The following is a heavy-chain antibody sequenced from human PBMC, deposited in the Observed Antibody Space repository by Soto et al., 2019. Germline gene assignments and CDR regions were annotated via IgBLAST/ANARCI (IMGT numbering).Heavy chain of an antibody. Sequence: QLQLQESGSGLVKPSQTLSLTCAVSGGSISSGGYSWSWIRQPPGKGLEWIGYIYHSGSTYYNPSLKGRVTIAVDRSKNPFSLKLSSVTAAATAVYYCARSSFSTSDVVYNWFDPWGQGTLVTVSS. V-gene: IGHV4-30-2*01. CDR3: ARSSFSTSDVVYNWFDP. D-gene: IGHD2-2*01. CDR2: IYHSGST. J-gene: IGHJ5*02. CDR1: GGSISSGGYS.